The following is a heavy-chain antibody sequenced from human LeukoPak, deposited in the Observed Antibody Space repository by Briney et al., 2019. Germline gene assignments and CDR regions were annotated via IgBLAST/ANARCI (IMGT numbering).Heavy chain of an antibody. CDR3: ARCAGGAIFDY. V-gene: IGHV3-7*01. CDR1: GFTFSSYW. J-gene: IGHJ4*02. CDR2: IKQDGSEK. Sequence: GGSLRLSCAASGFTFSSYWMSWVRQAPGKGLEWVANIKQDGSEKYYVDSVEGRFTISRDNAKNSLYLQMNSLRAEDTAVYYCARCAGGAIFDYWGQGALVTVSS. D-gene: IGHD3-16*01.